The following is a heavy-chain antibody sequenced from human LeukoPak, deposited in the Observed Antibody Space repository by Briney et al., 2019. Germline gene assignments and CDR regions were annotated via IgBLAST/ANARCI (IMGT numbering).Heavy chain of an antibody. D-gene: IGHD3-10*01. CDR2: IDNSGRT. J-gene: IGHJ4*02. CDR3: ARGPPPMFRGLIRRFENDS. CDR1: GGSFSGYY. V-gene: IGHV4-34*01. Sequence: SETLSLTCAVSGGSFSGYYWTWIRQPPGKGLEWIGEIDNSGRTNYNPSLKSRLTISVDTSKDQFSLRLSSVTAADSAVYYCARGPPPMFRGLIRRFENDSWGQGTLVTVSS.